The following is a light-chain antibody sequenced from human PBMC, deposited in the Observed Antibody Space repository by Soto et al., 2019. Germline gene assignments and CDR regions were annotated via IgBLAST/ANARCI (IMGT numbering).Light chain of an antibody. J-gene: IGKJ2*01. CDR2: KAS. CDR3: QQYNSYSPYT. V-gene: IGKV1-5*03. Sequence: DIQMTQSPSTLSASVGDRVTITCRASQSISSWLAWYQQKPGKAPKLLIYKASSLESGVPSRFRGSGSGTEFTLTISSLQHDDFATYYCQQYNSYSPYTFGQGTKLEIK. CDR1: QSISSW.